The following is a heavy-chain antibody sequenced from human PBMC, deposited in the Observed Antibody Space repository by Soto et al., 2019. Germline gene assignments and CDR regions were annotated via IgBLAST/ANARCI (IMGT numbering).Heavy chain of an antibody. D-gene: IGHD6-19*01. J-gene: IGHJ4*02. CDR1: GFSLSTSGVG. Sequence: QITLKESGPTLVKPTQTLTLTCTFSGFSLSTSGVGVGWIRQPPGKALEWLALIYWDDDKRYSPSLKSRLTIXKXTXXNQVVLTMTNMDPVDTATYYCAHKAVAARGYYFDYWGQGTLVTVSS. CDR3: AHKAVAARGYYFDY. CDR2: IYWDDDK. V-gene: IGHV2-5*02.